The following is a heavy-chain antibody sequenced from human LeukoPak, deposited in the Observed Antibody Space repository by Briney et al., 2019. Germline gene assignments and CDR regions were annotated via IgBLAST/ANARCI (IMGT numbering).Heavy chain of an antibody. CDR3: ARRRDEGFDI. CDR1: GYTFSYYY. J-gene: IGHJ3*02. V-gene: IGHV1-46*01. CDR2: INPSGGAT. Sequence: ASVKVSCKASGYTFSYYYLHWVRQAPGQGLEWMGIINPSGGATNYAQKFQGRVTLTRDTSTGTGYMELSSLISEDTAVYYCARRRDEGFDIWGQGTLVTVSS.